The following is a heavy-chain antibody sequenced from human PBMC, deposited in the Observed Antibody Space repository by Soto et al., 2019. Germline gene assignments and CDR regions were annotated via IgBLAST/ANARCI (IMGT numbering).Heavy chain of an antibody. CDR3: AKWGEVSHNPGGNYYYGMDV. CDR2: FIPIFRTL. D-gene: IGHD3-16*01. V-gene: IGHV1-69*01. CDR1: GGIFGSHG. J-gene: IGHJ6*02. Sequence: QVQLIQSEAEVKKPGSSVRVSCTASGGIFGSHGFSWVRQAPGQRLEWVGGFIPIFRTLTYTEKFQARVRIAADESTNTVYLDLSSLTSEDTAVYYCAKWGEVSHNPGGNYYYGMDVWGQGTTVTVSS.